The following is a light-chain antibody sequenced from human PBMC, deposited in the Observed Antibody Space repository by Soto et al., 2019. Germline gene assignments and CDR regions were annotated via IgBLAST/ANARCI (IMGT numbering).Light chain of an antibody. Sequence: QSALTQPASVSGSPGQSITISCTGTGSDVGSYKYVSWYQQHPGKAPKLIIFEVSNRPSGLSDRFSGSKSGNRASLTISGLQAEDEADYYCSSYTSISSLGVFGTGTKLTVL. CDR2: EVS. J-gene: IGLJ1*01. CDR1: GSDVGSYKY. CDR3: SSYTSISSLGV. V-gene: IGLV2-14*01.